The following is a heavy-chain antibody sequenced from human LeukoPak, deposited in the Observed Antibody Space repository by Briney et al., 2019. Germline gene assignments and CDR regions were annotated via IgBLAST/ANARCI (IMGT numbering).Heavy chain of an antibody. CDR3: ARGARGYTYGRFDY. CDR2: ISSSGGTI. V-gene: IGHV3-11*04. CDR1: GFTFSDYY. D-gene: IGHD5-18*01. Sequence: PGGSLGLSCAASGFTFSDYYMSWIRQAPGKGLEWVSYISSSGGTIYYADPVKGRFTISRDNAKNSLYLHMNSLRAEDTAVYYCARGARGYTYGRFDYWGQGTLVTVSS. J-gene: IGHJ4*02.